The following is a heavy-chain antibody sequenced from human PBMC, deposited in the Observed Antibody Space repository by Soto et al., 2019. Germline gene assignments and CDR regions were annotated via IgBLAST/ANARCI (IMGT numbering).Heavy chain of an antibody. D-gene: IGHD1-26*01. CDR1: GYTFTSYA. CDR3: AREELEGTFYYYYGMDV. CDR2: INAGNGNT. J-gene: IGHJ6*02. V-gene: IGHV1-3*01. Sequence: QVQLVQSGAEVKKPGASVKVSCKASGYTFTSYAMHWVRQAPGQRLEWMGWINAGNGNTKYSQKFQGRVTITRDTSASTAYMELSSLRSEDTAVYYCAREELEGTFYYYYGMDVWGQGTTVTVSS.